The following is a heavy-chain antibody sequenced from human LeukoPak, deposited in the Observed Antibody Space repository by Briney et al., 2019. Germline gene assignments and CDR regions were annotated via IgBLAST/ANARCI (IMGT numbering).Heavy chain of an antibody. CDR3: ARTYYDILTGYHYWYFDL. J-gene: IGHJ2*01. CDR1: GFTFSSYS. Sequence: PGGSLRLSCAASGFTFSSYSMNWVRQAPGKGLEWVSSISSSSSYIYYADSVKGRFTISRDNAKNSLYLQMNSLRAEDTAVYYCARTYYDILTGYHYWYFDLWGRGTLVTVSS. CDR2: ISSSSSYI. V-gene: IGHV3-21*01. D-gene: IGHD3-9*01.